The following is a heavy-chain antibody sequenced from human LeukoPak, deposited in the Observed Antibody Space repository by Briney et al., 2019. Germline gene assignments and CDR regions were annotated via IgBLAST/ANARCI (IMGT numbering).Heavy chain of an antibody. Sequence: GESLKIPCKTSGYKFSSYWIAWVRQMPGRGLEWMGIIYPDDSDTRYSPSFRGQVTISADKSISTAYLQWSSLQASDNAMYYCVRQGGGYCSGGYCSPDYWGQGTLVTVSS. CDR2: IYPDDSDT. D-gene: IGHD2-15*01. CDR1: GYKFSSYW. J-gene: IGHJ4*02. CDR3: VRQGGGYCSGGYCSPDY. V-gene: IGHV5-51*01.